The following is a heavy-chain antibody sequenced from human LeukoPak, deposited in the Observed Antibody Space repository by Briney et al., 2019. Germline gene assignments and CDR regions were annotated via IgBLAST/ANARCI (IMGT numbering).Heavy chain of an antibody. J-gene: IGHJ4*02. CDR3: ARAGTTGDFDY. D-gene: IGHD4-11*01. CDR2: IYSGGST. Sequence: PGGSLRLSCAASGFTFSNYGMRWVRQAPGKGLEWVSVIYSGGSTYYADSVKGRFTISRDNSKNTLYLQMNSLRAEDTAVYYCARAGTTGDFDYWGQGTLVTVSS. V-gene: IGHV3-53*01. CDR1: GFTFSNYG.